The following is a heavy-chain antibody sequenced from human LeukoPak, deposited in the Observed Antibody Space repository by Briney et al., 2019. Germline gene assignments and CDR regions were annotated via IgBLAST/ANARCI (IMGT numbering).Heavy chain of an antibody. CDR1: GYTFTNYF. V-gene: IGHV1-2*02. D-gene: IGHD3-3*01. J-gene: IGHJ4*02. CDR2: INPNSGGT. Sequence: ASGKVSCKASGYTFTNYFMHWVRQAPAPGLEWMGWINPNSGGTNYAQKFQGRVTMTRDTSISTAYMELSRLRSDDTAVYYCARAWSGPYFDYWGQGTLVTVSS. CDR3: ARAWSGPYFDY.